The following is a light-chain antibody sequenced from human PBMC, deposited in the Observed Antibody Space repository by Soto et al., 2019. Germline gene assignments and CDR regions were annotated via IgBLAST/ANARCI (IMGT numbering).Light chain of an antibody. CDR2: ATS. V-gene: IGKV3-20*01. Sequence: EIVLTQSPGTLSLSPGERATLSCRASQSVSSSYLAWYHQKPGQAPRLLIYATSSRATGIPDRFSGSGSGTDFTLTISRLEPDDFAVYYCQQYDASHITFGQGTRLEIK. J-gene: IGKJ5*01. CDR3: QQYDASHIT. CDR1: QSVSSSY.